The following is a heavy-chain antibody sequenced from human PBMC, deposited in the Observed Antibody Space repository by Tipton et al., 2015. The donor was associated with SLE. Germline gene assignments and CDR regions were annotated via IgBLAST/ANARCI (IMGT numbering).Heavy chain of an antibody. J-gene: IGHJ3*02. V-gene: IGHV4-31*03. D-gene: IGHD1-1*01. CDR3: ASQLTILDAFDI. Sequence: TLSLTCTVSGGSISSGGYYWSWIRQHPGKGLEWIGYMYYSGSTYYNPSLKSRVSISVDTSKNQFSLKLSSLTAADTAVYYCASQLTILDAFDIWGQGTMVTVSS. CDR1: GGSISSGGYY. CDR2: MYYSGST.